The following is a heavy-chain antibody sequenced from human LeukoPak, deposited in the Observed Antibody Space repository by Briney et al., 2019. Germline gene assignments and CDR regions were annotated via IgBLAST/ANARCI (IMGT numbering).Heavy chain of an antibody. J-gene: IGHJ4*02. D-gene: IGHD3-22*01. V-gene: IGHV4-4*02. CDR3: ARVSYYDSGGYYSLDY. CDR1: GGSISSSNW. Sequence: SETLSLTCAVSGGSISSSNWWSWVRQPPGKGLEWIGEIYHSGSTNYNPSLKSRVTISVDKSKNQFSLKLSSVTAADTAVYYCARVSYYDSGGYYSLDYWGQGTLVTVSS. CDR2: IYHSGST.